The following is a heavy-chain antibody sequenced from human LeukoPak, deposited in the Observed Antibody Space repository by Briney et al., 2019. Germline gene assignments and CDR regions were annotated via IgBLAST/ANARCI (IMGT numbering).Heavy chain of an antibody. D-gene: IGHD6-19*01. Sequence: SETLSLTCTVSGGSISSSSYYWGWVRQPPGKGLEWIGEIYHSGSTNYNPSHKSRVTISVDKSKNQFSLKLSSVTAADTAVYYCARDEQSRAFDIWGQGTMVTVSS. CDR3: ARDEQSRAFDI. V-gene: IGHV4-39*07. J-gene: IGHJ3*02. CDR1: GGSISSSSYY. CDR2: IYHSGST.